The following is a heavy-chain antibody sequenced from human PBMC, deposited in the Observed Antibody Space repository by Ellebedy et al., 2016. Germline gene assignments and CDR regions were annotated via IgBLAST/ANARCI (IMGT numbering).Heavy chain of an antibody. V-gene: IGHV4-39*01. CDR2: SYYSGST. Sequence: SETLSLTXTVSGGSISTTDYYWGWIRQPPGKGLEWIGNSYYSGSTYYNPSLKSRVTISVDTSKNQFSLMLSSVTAADTAVYYCATPTVQHPTGVIKFWGQGTLVTVSS. J-gene: IGHJ4*02. CDR3: ATPTVQHPTGVIKF. CDR1: GGSISTTDYY. D-gene: IGHD4-17*01.